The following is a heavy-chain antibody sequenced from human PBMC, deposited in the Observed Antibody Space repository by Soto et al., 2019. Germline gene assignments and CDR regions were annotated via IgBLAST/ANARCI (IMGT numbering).Heavy chain of an antibody. CDR3: ARDGSSSSWYRYFDY. CDR1: GYTFTSYG. V-gene: IGHV1-18*03. J-gene: IGHJ4*02. Sequence: GASVKVSCKASGYTFTSYGMSWVRQASGQGLERMGWISAYTGITNYAQKIQGRVTMTTAPSTSTAYMELRSLRYDDMAVYYCARDGSSSSWYRYFDYWGQGTLVTVSS. D-gene: IGHD6-13*01. CDR2: ISAYTGIT.